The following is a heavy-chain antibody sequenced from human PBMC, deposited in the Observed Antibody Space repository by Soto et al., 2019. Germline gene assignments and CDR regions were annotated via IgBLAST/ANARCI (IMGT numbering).Heavy chain of an antibody. J-gene: IGHJ4*02. CDR3: ARDRSNSEY. D-gene: IGHD6-13*01. CDR1: GYSFTSYG. CDR2: ISGYNGKT. Sequence: QVQLVQSGAEVKNPGASVNVSCKASGYSFTSYGISWVRQAPGQGLEWMGWISGYNGKTNYAQKFQDRVTMTTDTSTTTAYMDLRSLTSDDTAVYYCARDRSNSEYWGQGTLVTVSS. V-gene: IGHV1-18*01.